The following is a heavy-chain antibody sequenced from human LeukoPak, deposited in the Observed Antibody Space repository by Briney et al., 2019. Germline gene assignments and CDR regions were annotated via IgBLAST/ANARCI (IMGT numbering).Heavy chain of an antibody. CDR1: AFTFSRYG. J-gene: IGHJ4*02. CDR2: IDKSGGIT. V-gene: IGHV3-23*01. D-gene: IGHD3-22*01. CDR3: AKDSGYYYDSSNYLYFDS. Sequence: GGSLRLSCAASAFTFSRYGMGWVRQAPGKGLEWVSSIDKSGGITYYADSVKGRFTISRDNSRNTLYLQMNSLRAEDTAVYYCAKDSGYYYDSSNYLYFDSWGQGTLVTVSS.